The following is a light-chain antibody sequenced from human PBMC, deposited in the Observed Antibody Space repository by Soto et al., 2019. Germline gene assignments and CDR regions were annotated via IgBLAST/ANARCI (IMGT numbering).Light chain of an antibody. V-gene: IGKV1-27*01. CDR3: HKYDSAPRT. CDR1: QGIRDS. J-gene: IGKJ1*01. Sequence: DIQMTQSPTSLSASIGDRVTITCRASQGIRDSLAWYQQKLGKVPKLLIHAASTLQSGVPSRFSGSGSGTDFTLTISSLQPEDVATYYCHKYDSAPRTFGQGTKVEIK. CDR2: AAS.